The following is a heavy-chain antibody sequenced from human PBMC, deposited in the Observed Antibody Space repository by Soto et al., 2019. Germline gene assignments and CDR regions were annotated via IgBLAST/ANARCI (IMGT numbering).Heavy chain of an antibody. CDR1: GYSFTSYW. Sequence: GESLKISCKGSGYSFTSYWISWVRQMPGKGLEWMGRIDPSDSYTNYSPSFQGHVTISADKSISTAYLQWSSLKASDTAMYYCARQPYFTNGVCYSDYYYYYGMDVWGQGTTVTVSS. J-gene: IGHJ6*02. CDR3: ARQPYFTNGVCYSDYYYYYGMDV. D-gene: IGHD2-8*01. V-gene: IGHV5-10-1*01. CDR2: IDPSDSYT.